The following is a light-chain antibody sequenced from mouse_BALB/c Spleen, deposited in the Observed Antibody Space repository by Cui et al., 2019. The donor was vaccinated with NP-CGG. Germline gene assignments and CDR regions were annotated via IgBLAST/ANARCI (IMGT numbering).Light chain of an antibody. V-gene: IGLV1*01. CDR3: ALCYSNHWV. CDR1: TGAVTTSNY. J-gene: IGLJ1*01. CDR2: GTN. Sequence: QVVVPPLSPFTTSLGEPVTLPFRSSTGAVTTSNYANWVQEKPYHLFTGLIDGTNNRAPGVPARFSGSLIGDKAALTITGAQTEDEAIYFCALCYSNHWVFGGGTKLTVL.